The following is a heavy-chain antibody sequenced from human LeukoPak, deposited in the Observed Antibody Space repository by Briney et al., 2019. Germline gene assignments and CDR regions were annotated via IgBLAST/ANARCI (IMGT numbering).Heavy chain of an antibody. CDR2: ISSSGSTI. V-gene: IGHV3-48*03. CDR3: ARAPIPDYYEARGGYYGVDV. D-gene: IGHD3-22*01. Sequence: GGSLRLSCAASGFTFSSYEMNWVRQPPGKGLEWVSYISSSGSTIYYADSVKGRFTISRDNAKNSLYLQMNSLRAEDTAVYYCARAPIPDYYEARGGYYGVDVWGKGTTVTVSS. J-gene: IGHJ6*04. CDR1: GFTFSSYE.